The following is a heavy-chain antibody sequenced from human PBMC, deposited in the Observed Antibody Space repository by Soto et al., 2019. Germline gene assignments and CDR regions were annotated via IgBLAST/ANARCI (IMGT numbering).Heavy chain of an antibody. Sequence: GGSLRLSCAASGFTFTRYSMNCVRQAPGKGLEWVSSISSTTNYLYYGDSMKGRFTISRDNAKNSLYLEMTSLRAEDTAVYYCARESEDLTSNFDYWGQGTLVTVSS. V-gene: IGHV3-21*06. J-gene: IGHJ4*02. CDR1: GFTFTRYS. CDR3: ARESEDLTSNFDY. CDR2: ISSTTNYL.